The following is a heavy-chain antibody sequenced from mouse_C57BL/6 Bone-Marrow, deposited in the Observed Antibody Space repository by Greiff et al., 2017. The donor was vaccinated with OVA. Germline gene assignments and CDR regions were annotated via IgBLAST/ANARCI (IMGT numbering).Heavy chain of an antibody. CDR1: GYTFTSYW. D-gene: IGHD2-2*01. V-gene: IGHV1-55*01. CDR3: ALGGYYGYGAGPYFDY. CDR2: IYPGSGST. Sequence: VQLQESGAELVKPGASVKMSCKASGYTFTSYWITWVKQRPGQGLEWIGDIYPGSGSTNYNEKFKSKATLTVDTSSSTAYMQLSSLTSEDSAVYYWALGGYYGYGAGPYFDYWGQGTTLTVSS. J-gene: IGHJ2*01.